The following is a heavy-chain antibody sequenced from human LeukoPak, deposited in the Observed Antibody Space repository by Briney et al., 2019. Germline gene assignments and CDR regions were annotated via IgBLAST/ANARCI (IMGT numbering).Heavy chain of an antibody. CDR3: TKDLRYYYADSHSEMDEHDY. CDR1: GLTVRNNF. J-gene: IGHJ4*02. V-gene: IGHV3-53*05. CDR2: IYSDGST. Sequence: GGSLRLSCAASGLTVRNNFMSWVRQAPGKGLEWVSVIYSDGSTYYEDSVKGRFTISRDNSKNTLSLQMNSLRAEDTALYYRTKDLRYYYADSHSEMDEHDYWGQGTLVTVSS. D-gene: IGHD2/OR15-2a*01.